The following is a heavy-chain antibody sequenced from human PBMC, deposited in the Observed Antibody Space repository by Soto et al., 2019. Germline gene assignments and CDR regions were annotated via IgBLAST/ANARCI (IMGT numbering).Heavy chain of an antibody. Sequence: QVQLVQSGAEVKKPGASVKVSCKASGYTFTSYDINWVRQATGQGLEWMGWMNPKSGNTGYAQKFQGRVTMTRNTSISTAYMELSSLRSEDTAVSYCARSSRRWARNLFDYWGQGTLVTVSS. V-gene: IGHV1-8*01. CDR1: GYTFTSYD. D-gene: IGHD1-26*01. CDR3: ARSSRRWARNLFDY. J-gene: IGHJ4*02. CDR2: MNPKSGNT.